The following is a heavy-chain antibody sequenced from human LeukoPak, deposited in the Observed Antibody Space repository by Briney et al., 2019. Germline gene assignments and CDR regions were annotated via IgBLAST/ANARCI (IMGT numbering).Heavy chain of an antibody. Sequence: SVKLSCKPSGYTLSDNYLHRVRQAPGQGLEWMGWINPTSGGTRYAQKFQGRDAMSRDTCISTAYMVLSRVGSDDTAVYYCATLDMDAMTTVTTGYFDCWGRGALVGVCS. CDR3: ATLDMDAMTTVTTGYFDC. J-gene: IGHJ4*02. V-gene: IGHV1-2*02. CDR1: GYTLSDNY. CDR2: INPTSGGT. D-gene: IGHD4-17*01.